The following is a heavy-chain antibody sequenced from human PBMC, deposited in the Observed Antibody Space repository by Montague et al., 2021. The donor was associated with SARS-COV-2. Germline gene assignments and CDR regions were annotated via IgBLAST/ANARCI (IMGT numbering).Heavy chain of an antibody. J-gene: IGHJ6*02. CDR1: GGSISSSSYY. D-gene: IGHD6-13*01. V-gene: IGHV4-39*07. Sequence: SETRSLTCTVSGGSISSSSYYWGRIRQPPGKGLEWIGSIYYSGSTYHNLSLKSRVTISVDTSKNQFSLKLSSVTAADTAVYYCARVGRQQLVRLSGMDVWGQGTTVTVSS. CDR2: IYYSGST. CDR3: ARVGRQQLVRLSGMDV.